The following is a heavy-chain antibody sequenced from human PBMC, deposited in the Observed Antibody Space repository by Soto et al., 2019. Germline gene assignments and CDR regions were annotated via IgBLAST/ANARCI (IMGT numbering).Heavy chain of an antibody. CDR1: GFTFDDYA. J-gene: IGHJ4*02. CDR2: ISWGSGSI. D-gene: IGHD4-17*01. Sequence: GGSLRLSCAASGFTFDDYAMHWVRQAPGKGLEWVSGISWGSGSIDYADSVKGRFTISRDNSKNTLYLQMNSLRAEDTAVYYCARVNGDSGFDYWGQGTLVTVSS. V-gene: IGHV3-9*01. CDR3: ARVNGDSGFDY.